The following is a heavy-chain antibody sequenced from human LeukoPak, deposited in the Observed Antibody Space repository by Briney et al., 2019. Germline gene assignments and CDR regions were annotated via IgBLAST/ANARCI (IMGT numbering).Heavy chain of an antibody. V-gene: IGHV1-58*01. CDR3: AAANSANNAFDI. D-gene: IGHD4-23*01. Sequence: SVKVSCKASGLTFISSAVQWVRQARGQRLEWIGWIVVGSGNTKYAQKFQERVTITRDMSTSTAYMELSSLRSEDTAVYYCAAANSANNAFDIWGQGTLVTVSS. CDR2: IVVGSGNT. CDR1: GLTFISSA. J-gene: IGHJ3*02.